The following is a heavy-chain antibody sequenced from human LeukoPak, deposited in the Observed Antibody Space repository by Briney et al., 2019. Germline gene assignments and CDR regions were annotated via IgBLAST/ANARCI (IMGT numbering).Heavy chain of an antibody. V-gene: IGHV4-34*01. Sequence: SETLSLTCAVYGGSFSGYYWSWIRQPPGKGLEWIEEINRSGSTNYNPSLQSRVTISADTSKNQFSLNLRPVIAADTAVYYCTRGLRLGYCSGGSCYYWFDPWGQGTRVTVSS. CDR1: GGSFSGYY. D-gene: IGHD2-15*01. J-gene: IGHJ5*02. CDR3: TRGLRLGYCSGGSCYYWFDP. CDR2: INRSGST.